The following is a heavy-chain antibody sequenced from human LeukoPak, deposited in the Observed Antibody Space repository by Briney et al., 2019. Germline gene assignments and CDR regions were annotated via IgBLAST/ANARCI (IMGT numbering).Heavy chain of an antibody. J-gene: IGHJ6*03. CDR2: ISAYNGNT. V-gene: IGHV1-18*01. CDR1: GYTFTSYG. D-gene: IGHD4-11*01. Sequence: GASVKVSCKASGYTFTSYGISWVRQAPGQGLEWMGWISAYNGNTNYAQKFQGRVTMTTDTSTSTAYKELRSLRSDDTAVYYCARSTVGDSYYYMDVWGKGTTVTVSS. CDR3: ARSTVGDSYYYMDV.